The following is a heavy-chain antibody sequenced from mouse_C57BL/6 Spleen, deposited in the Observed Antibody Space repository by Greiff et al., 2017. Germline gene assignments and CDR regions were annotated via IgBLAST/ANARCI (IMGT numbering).Heavy chain of an antibody. D-gene: IGHD2-1*01. CDR3: TTALLIKDWFAY. Sequence: VQLQQSGTVLARPGASVKMSCKTSGYTFTSYWMHWVKQRPGQGLEWIGAIYPGNSDTSYNQKFKGKAKLTAVTSASTAYMELSSLTNEDSAVYYCTTALLIKDWFAYGGQGTLVTVSA. V-gene: IGHV1-5*01. CDR2: IYPGNSDT. J-gene: IGHJ3*01. CDR1: GYTFTSYW.